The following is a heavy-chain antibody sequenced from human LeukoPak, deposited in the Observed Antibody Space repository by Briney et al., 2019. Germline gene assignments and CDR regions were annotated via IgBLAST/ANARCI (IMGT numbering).Heavy chain of an antibody. CDR3: VRDLDDYDSFQH. D-gene: IGHD3-22*01. V-gene: IGHV3-7*01. CDR2: IKQDGSEK. J-gene: IGHJ1*01. Sequence: GGSLRLSCAASGFTFSSSAMNWVRQAPGKGLEWVANIKQDGSEKYYVDSVKGRFTISRDNAKNSLYLQMNSLRAEDTAVYYCVRDLDDYDSFQHWGQGTLVTVSS. CDR1: GFTFSSSA.